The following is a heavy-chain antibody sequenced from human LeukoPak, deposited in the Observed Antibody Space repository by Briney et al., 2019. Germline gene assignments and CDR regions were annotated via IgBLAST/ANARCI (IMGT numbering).Heavy chain of an antibody. J-gene: IGHJ3*02. CDR2: INPNSGGT. V-gene: IGHV1-2*02. CDR3: ARGSSSWFGAFDI. D-gene: IGHD6-13*01. Sequence: ASVKVSCKASGYTFTGYYMHWVRQAPGQGLEWMGWINPNSGGTNYAQKFQGRVTMTRDTSISTAYMELSRLRSDDTAVYYCARGSSSWFGAFDIWGQGTMVTVSS. CDR1: GYTFTGYY.